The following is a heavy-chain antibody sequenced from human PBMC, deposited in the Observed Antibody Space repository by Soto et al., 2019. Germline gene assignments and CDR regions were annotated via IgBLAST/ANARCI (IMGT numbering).Heavy chain of an antibody. CDR3: ASSGTFYGDYGYFQH. Sequence: SETLSLTXTVSGGSISSLYWSWIRQPPGKGLEWIGDINHSGSTNYNPSLKSRVTISVDTSKNQFSLKLSSVTAADTAVYYCASSGTFYGDYGYFQHWGQGTLVTVSS. CDR2: INHSGST. D-gene: IGHD4-17*01. V-gene: IGHV4-59*11. J-gene: IGHJ1*01. CDR1: GGSISSLY.